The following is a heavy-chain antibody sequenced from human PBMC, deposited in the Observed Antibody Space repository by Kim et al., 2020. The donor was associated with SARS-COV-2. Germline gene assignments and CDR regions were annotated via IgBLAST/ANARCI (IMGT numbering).Heavy chain of an antibody. CDR3: ALTRGGWYSELKFDY. Sequence: PSLQSRVTISVDTSKNQFSLKLSSVTAADTAVYYCALTRGGWYSELKFDYWGQGTLVTVSS. V-gene: IGHV4-59*01. J-gene: IGHJ4*02. D-gene: IGHD6-19*01.